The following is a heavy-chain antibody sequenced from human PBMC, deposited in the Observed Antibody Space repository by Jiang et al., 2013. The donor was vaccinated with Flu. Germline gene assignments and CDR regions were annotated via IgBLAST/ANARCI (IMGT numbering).Heavy chain of an antibody. V-gene: IGHV3-30*02. J-gene: IGHJ4*02. CDR1: GFDFNYYA. CDR2: IWHDGSNR. CDR3: ATLRGSTYDTYLMDV. Sequence: GGVVQPGGSLRLSCAASGFDFNYYAMHWVRQAPGKGLEWVARIWHDGSNRYYADSVKGRFTVSRDNSKSTLYLQMNSLRAEDTALYYCATLRGSTYDTYLMDVWGQGTQVSVSS. D-gene: IGHD2-2*01.